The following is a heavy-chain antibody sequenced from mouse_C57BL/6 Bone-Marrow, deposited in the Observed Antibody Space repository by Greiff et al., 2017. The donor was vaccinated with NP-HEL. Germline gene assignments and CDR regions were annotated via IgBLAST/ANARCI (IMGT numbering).Heavy chain of an antibody. CDR3: ARGGLIVTTRFAY. J-gene: IGHJ3*01. Sequence: QVQLQQPGAELVMPGASVKLSCKASGYTFTSYWMHWVKQRPGQGLEWIGEIDPSDSYTNYNQKFQGKSTLTVDKSSSTAYMQLSSLTSEDSAVYYCARGGLIVTTRFAYWGQGTLVTVSA. D-gene: IGHD2-5*01. CDR1: GYTFTSYW. V-gene: IGHV1-69*01. CDR2: IDPSDSYT.